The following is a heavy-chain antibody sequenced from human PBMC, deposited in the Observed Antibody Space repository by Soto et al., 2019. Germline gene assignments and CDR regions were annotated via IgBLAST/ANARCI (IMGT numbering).Heavy chain of an antibody. J-gene: IGHJ4*02. CDR3: AKRYYYDSSGYH. CDR2: ISGSGGST. D-gene: IGHD3-22*01. CDR1: GFTFSSYA. V-gene: IGHV3-23*01. Sequence: PGGSLRLSCAASGFTFSSYAMSWVRQAPGKGLEWVSAISGSGGSTYYADSVKGRFTISRDNSKNTLYLQMNGLRAEDTAVYYCAKRYYYDSSGYHWGQGTLVTVSS.